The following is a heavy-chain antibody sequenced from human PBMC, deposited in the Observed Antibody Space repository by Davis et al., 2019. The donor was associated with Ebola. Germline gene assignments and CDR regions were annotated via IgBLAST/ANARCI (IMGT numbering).Heavy chain of an antibody. CDR3: ASPGTDRQRNAFNI. D-gene: IGHD3-16*02. J-gene: IGHJ3*02. Sequence: GESLKISCAASGFTFSSYWMHWVRQGQGKGLVWVSRISSDGRSTSYADSVKGRFTISRDNARNTLYLQMNSLRAEDTAVYYCASPGTDRQRNAFNIWGLGTMVTVSS. CDR1: GFTFSSYW. V-gene: IGHV3-74*01. CDR2: ISSDGRST.